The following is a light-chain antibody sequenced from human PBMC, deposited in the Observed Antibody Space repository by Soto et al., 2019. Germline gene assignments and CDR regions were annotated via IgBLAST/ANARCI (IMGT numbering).Light chain of an antibody. Sequence: QSVLNQVASVSGSPGQSITTSCTGTSSVVGTFNLVSWYQQHPGKAPRLMIYEVIKRPSGVSNRFSGSKSGNTASLTISGLQAEDDADYYCCSYSGSSVYVVGTGTKVTVL. V-gene: IGLV2-23*02. CDR3: CSYSGSSVYV. CDR1: SSVVGTFNL. J-gene: IGLJ1*01. CDR2: EVI.